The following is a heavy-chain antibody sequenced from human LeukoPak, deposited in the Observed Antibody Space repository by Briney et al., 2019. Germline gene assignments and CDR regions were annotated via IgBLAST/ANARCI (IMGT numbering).Heavy chain of an antibody. Sequence: SVTVSCTASGGTFSSYAISWVRQAPGQGLEWMGRIIPILGIANYAQKFQGRVTITADKSTSTAYMELSSLRSEDTAVYYCARDAYDSRTILSSDYWGQGTLVTVSS. CDR2: IIPILGIA. CDR3: ARDAYDSRTILSSDY. D-gene: IGHD3-22*01. J-gene: IGHJ4*02. CDR1: GGTFSSYA. V-gene: IGHV1-69*04.